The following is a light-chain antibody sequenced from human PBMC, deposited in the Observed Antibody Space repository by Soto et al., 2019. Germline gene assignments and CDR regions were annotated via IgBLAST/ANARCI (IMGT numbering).Light chain of an antibody. CDR3: QQYNDWLA. Sequence: EIVMTQSPATLSVSPGERATLSCRASQSVSSNLAWYQQKPGQAPRLLIYGASTRATGIPARFSGSGSGTDFTLTISSLQSEDFAVYYCQQYNDWLAFGGGTKVDI. J-gene: IGKJ4*01. CDR2: GAS. CDR1: QSVSSN. V-gene: IGKV3-15*01.